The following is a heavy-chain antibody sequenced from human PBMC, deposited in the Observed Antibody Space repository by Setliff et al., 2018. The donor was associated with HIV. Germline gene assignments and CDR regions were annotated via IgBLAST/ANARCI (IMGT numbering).Heavy chain of an antibody. J-gene: IGHJ5*02. CDR1: GDSIRGSGDY. CDR2: IYASGST. V-gene: IGHV4-61*08. Sequence: PSETLSLTCSVSGDSIRGSGDYWSWIRQTPGKGLEWIGYIYASGSTKYNPSLESRVTTSVDTSKNQFSLKLSSVTAADTAVYYCARDGPHCITSSCPGAWFDPWGQGTLVTVSS. D-gene: IGHD2-2*01. CDR3: ARDGPHCITSSCPGAWFDP.